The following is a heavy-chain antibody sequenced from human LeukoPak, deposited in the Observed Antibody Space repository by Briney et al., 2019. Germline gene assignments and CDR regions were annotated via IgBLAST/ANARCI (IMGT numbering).Heavy chain of an antibody. D-gene: IGHD6-13*01. CDR3: ARDPGQQLVRIFDY. Sequence: GGSLRLSCAASGFTFSSYGMHWVRQAPGKGLEWVAVISYDGSNKYYTDSVKARFTISRDNSKNTLYLQMNSLRAEDTAVYYCARDPGQQLVRIFDYWGQGTLVTVSS. J-gene: IGHJ4*02. V-gene: IGHV3-30*03. CDR2: ISYDGSNK. CDR1: GFTFSSYG.